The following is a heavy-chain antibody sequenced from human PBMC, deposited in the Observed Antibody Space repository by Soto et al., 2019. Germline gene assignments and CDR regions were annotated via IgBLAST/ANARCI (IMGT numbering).Heavy chain of an antibody. D-gene: IGHD2-15*01. CDR1: GASISSSSYY. Sequence: SETLSLTCTVSGASISSSSYYWGWIRQPPGKGLEWIGSIYYSGNTYYNSSLKSRVTISVDTSKNQFSLKLRSVTAADTAVYYCARRWYENWFDPWGQGTLVTVSS. CDR2: IYYSGNT. V-gene: IGHV4-39*01. CDR3: ARRWYENWFDP. J-gene: IGHJ5*02.